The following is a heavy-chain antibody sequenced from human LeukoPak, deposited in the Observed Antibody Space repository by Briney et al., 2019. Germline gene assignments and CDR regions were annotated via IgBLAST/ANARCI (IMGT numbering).Heavy chain of an antibody. CDR3: AKRLVLGSTITGVLGS. D-gene: IGHD1-20*01. CDR1: GFTFSSYA. J-gene: IGHJ4*02. CDR2: IGGSGDIT. V-gene: IGHV3-23*01. Sequence: GGSLRLSCATSGFTFSSYAMTWVRRAPGKGLEWVSVIGGSGDITNYADSVRGRFTISRDNSKNTLYLQMNSLRAEDTAVYYCAKRLVLGSTITGVLGSWGQGTLVTVSS.